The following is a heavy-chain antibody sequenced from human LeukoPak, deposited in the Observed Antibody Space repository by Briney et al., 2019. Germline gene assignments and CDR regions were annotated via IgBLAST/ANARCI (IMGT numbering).Heavy chain of an antibody. CDR3: ARAVYCSGGSCYHSFDY. V-gene: IGHV1-69*13. Sequence: SVKVSCKASGGTFSSYAISWVRQAPGQGLEWMGGIIPIFGTANYAQKFQGRVTITADESTSTAYMELRSLRSDDTAVYYCARAVYCSGGSCYHSFDYRGQGTLVTVSS. D-gene: IGHD2-15*01. CDR1: GGTFSSYA. J-gene: IGHJ4*02. CDR2: IIPIFGTA.